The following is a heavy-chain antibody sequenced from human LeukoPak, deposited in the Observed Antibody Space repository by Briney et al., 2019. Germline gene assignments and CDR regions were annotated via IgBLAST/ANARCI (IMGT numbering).Heavy chain of an antibody. CDR3: ARRMVGATRSFDY. Sequence: PSETLSLTCAVYGGSFSGYYWSWLRQPPGKGLEWIGEINHSGTTYYNPSLKSRVTISADTSKNQFSLELSSVTAADTAVYHCARRMVGATRSFDYWGQGTLVTVSS. D-gene: IGHD1-26*01. V-gene: IGHV4-34*01. CDR1: GGSFSGYY. CDR2: INHSGTT. J-gene: IGHJ4*02.